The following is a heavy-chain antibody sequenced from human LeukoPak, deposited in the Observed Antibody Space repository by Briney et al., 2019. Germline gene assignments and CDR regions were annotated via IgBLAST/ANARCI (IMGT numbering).Heavy chain of an antibody. CDR1: GGSISSYY. J-gene: IGHJ4*02. V-gene: IGHV4-59*01. CDR2: IYYSGST. Sequence: PSETLSLTCTVSGGSISSYYWSWIRQPPGKGLEWIGYIYYSGSTNYNPSLKSRVTISVDTSKNQFSLKLSSVTAADTAVYYCAREGDTAMPDAFDSWGQVALVAVSS. CDR3: AREGDTAMPDAFDS. D-gene: IGHD5-18*01.